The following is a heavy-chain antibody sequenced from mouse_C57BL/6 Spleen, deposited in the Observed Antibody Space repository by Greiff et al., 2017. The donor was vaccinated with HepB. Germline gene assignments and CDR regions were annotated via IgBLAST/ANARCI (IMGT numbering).Heavy chain of an antibody. V-gene: IGHV1-50*01. J-gene: IGHJ2*01. CDR3: ARRSHYFDY. D-gene: IGHD6-2*01. CDR2: IDPSDSYT. Sequence: QVQLQQSGAELVKPGASVKLSCKASGYTFTSYWMQWVKQRPGQGLAWIGEIDPSDSYTNYNQKFKGKATLTVDTSSSTAYMQLSSLTSEDSAVYYCARRSHYFDYWGQGTTLTVSS. CDR1: GYTFTSYW.